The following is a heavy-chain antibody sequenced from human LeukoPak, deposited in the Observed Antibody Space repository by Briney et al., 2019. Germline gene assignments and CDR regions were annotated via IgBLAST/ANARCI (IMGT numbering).Heavy chain of an antibody. CDR1: GYTFTSYG. CDR3: ARGSPLVRPPSGYFAY. J-gene: IGHJ4*02. D-gene: IGHD6-13*01. V-gene: IGHV1-18*04. CDR2: ISAYNGNT. Sequence: ASVKVSCKASGYTFTSYGISWVRQAPGQGLEWMGWISAYNGNTNYAQKLQGRVTMTIDTSTSTACMELRSLRSDDTAVYYCARGSPLVRPPSGYFAYWGQGTLVTVSS.